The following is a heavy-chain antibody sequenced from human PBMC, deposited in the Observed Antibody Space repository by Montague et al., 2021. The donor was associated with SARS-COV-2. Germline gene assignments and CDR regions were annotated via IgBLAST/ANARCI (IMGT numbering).Heavy chain of an antibody. CDR3: ARTVVVPAAMSRYYGMDV. V-gene: IGHV4-59*08. J-gene: IGHJ6*02. Sequence: SETLSLTCTVSSDSINSYYWGWIRQPPGKRLEWLGYVYSSGTTNYNPSLKSRVTMSVDTSKNQFSLKLSSVTAADTAVYYCARTVVVPAAMSRYYGMDVWGQGTSVTVSS. D-gene: IGHD2-2*01. CDR1: SDSINSYY. CDR2: VYSSGTT.